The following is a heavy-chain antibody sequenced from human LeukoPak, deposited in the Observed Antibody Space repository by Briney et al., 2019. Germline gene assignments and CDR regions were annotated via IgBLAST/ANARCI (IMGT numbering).Heavy chain of an antibody. CDR3: AKDGAVPFDY. J-gene: IGHJ4*02. CDR1: GFTFSSYG. Sequence: GGSLRLSCAASGFTFSSYGMHWVRQAPGKGPEWVAVISYDGSNKYYADSVKGRFTISRDNSKNTLYLQMNSLRAEDTAVYYCAKDGAVPFDYWGQGTLVTVSS. CDR2: ISYDGSNK. V-gene: IGHV3-30*18. D-gene: IGHD6-19*01.